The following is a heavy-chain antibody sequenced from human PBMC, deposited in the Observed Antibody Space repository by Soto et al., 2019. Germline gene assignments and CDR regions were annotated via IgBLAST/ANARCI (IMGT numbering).Heavy chain of an antibody. V-gene: IGHV3-15*07. Sequence: EVQLVESGGGLVKPGESLRLSCAASGFTFTNAWMNWVRQAPGKGLEWVGRIRSKTDGGTPDYAAPVKGRFTISRDDSKNKLYVQMNSLKTEDTAIYYCTTEKGYWGQGTLVTVSS. CDR3: TTEKGY. CDR2: IRSKTDGGTP. CDR1: GFTFTNAW. J-gene: IGHJ4*02.